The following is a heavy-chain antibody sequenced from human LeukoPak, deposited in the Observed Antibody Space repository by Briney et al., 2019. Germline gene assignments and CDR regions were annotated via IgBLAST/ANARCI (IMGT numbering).Heavy chain of an antibody. CDR1: GGSISSSNW. V-gene: IGHV4-4*02. CDR2: IYHSGST. D-gene: IGHD3-9*01. CDR3: ARADDILTGYHFDY. Sequence: PSGTLSLTCAVSGGSISSSNWWSWVRQPPGKGLEWIGEIYHSGSTNYNPSLKSRVTISVDKSKNQFSLKLSSVTAADTAVYYCARADDILTGYHFDYWGQGTLVTVSS. J-gene: IGHJ4*02.